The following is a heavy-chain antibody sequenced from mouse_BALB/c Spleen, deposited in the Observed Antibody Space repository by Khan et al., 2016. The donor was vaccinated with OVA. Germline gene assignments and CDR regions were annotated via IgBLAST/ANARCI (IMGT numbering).Heavy chain of an antibody. CDR2: ISSDGDYT. J-gene: IGHJ3*02. CDR3: ARSPYGNLGY. Sequence: EVQLVESGGGLVKPGGSLKLSCEVSGFTFSTYAMSWVRQTPEKRLEWVASISSDGDYTFYLDSVKGRFTISRDNAKNTLYLEMSSLRSDDTAMFYCARSPYGNLGYWGQGTLVTVSA. D-gene: IGHD2-1*01. V-gene: IGHV5-9-3*01. CDR1: GFTFSTYA.